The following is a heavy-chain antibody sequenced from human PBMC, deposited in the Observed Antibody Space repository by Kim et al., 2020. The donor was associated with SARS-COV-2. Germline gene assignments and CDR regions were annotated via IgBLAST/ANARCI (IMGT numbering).Heavy chain of an antibody. D-gene: IGHD3-3*01. CDR1: GFTFSSYA. Sequence: GGSLRLSCAAPGFTFSSYAMSWVRQAPGKGLEWVSAISGSGGSTYYADSVKGRFTISRDNSKNTLYLQMNSLRAEDTAVYYCAKGGTGITIFGVVILEDYFDYWGQGTLVTVSS. J-gene: IGHJ4*02. CDR2: ISGSGGST. V-gene: IGHV3-23*01. CDR3: AKGGTGITIFGVVILEDYFDY.